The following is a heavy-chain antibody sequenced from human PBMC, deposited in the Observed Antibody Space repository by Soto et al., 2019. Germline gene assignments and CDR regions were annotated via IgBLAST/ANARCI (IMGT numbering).Heavy chain of an antibody. Sequence: GGSLRLSCAASGFTFSGYWMSWVRQAPGKGLEWVANIKQDGSEKYYVDSVKGRFTISRDNAKNSLYLQMNSLRAEDTAVYYCARFANYYMDVWGKGTTVTVSS. V-gene: IGHV3-7*01. J-gene: IGHJ6*03. CDR1: GFTFSGYW. CDR2: IKQDGSEK. D-gene: IGHD3-10*01. CDR3: ARFANYYMDV.